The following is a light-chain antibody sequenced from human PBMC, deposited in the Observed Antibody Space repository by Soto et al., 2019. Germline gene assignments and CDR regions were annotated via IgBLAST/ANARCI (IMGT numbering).Light chain of an antibody. CDR1: QSINTF. J-gene: IGKJ1*01. Sequence: DIQVTQYPSSLSASVGDRVTITCLSSQSINTFLNWYQQRPGKAPNLLIYGASNLQSGVPSRFSGSGSGTDFTLTISSLQPEDFATYYCQQTYTSRPWTFGRGTKVDIK. V-gene: IGKV1-39*01. CDR2: GAS. CDR3: QQTYTSRPWT.